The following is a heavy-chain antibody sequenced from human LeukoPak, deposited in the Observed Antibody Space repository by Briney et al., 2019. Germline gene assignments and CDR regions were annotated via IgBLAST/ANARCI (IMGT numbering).Heavy chain of an antibody. V-gene: IGHV3-30*04. CDR3: ARDYSGGGLDY. CDR2: ISFDGTTI. D-gene: IGHD3-10*01. CDR1: GINFSSYT. J-gene: IGHJ4*02. Sequence: GGSLRLSCAASGINFSSYTMHWVRQAPGKGLQYVAVISFDGTTILYADAVRGRFTISRDNSKNTLYLQVDSLRTEDTAVYYCARDYSGGGLDYWGQGTLVTVSS.